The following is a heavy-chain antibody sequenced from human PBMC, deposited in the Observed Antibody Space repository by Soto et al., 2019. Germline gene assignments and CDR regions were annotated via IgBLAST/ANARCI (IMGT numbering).Heavy chain of an antibody. V-gene: IGHV3-30-3*01. Sequence: QVQLVESGGGVVQPGRSLRLSCAASGFTFSSYAMHWVRQAPGKGLEWVAVISYDGNNKYYADSVKGRFTISIDNSKNTLYLQMNSLRAEDTAVYYCARDGAYSSGWYRGEYFLHWGQGTLVTVSS. D-gene: IGHD6-19*01. J-gene: IGHJ1*01. CDR3: ARDGAYSSGWYRGEYFLH. CDR1: GFTFSSYA. CDR2: ISYDGNNK.